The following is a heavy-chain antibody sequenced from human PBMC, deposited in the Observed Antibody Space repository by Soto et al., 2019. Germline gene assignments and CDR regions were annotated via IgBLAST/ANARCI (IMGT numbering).Heavy chain of an antibody. CDR1: GFTFSSYA. D-gene: IGHD5-18*01. J-gene: IGHJ4*02. CDR2: ISYDGSNK. Sequence: QVQLVESGGGVVQPGRSLRLSCAASGFTFSSYAMHWVRRAPGKGLEWVAVISYDGSNKYYADSVKGRFTISRDNSKNTLYLQMNSLRAEDTAVYYCARGTAQDYFDYWGQGTLVTVSS. CDR3: ARGTAQDYFDY. V-gene: IGHV3-30-3*01.